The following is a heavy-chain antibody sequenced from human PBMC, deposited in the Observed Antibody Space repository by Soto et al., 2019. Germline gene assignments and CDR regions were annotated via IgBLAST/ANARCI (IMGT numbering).Heavy chain of an antibody. J-gene: IGHJ6*02. V-gene: IGHV3-53*01. CDR3: ARGGLVVSYGMDV. Sequence: RWSLRLSCAASGFTVSSNYMSWVRQAPGKGLEWVSVIYSGGSTYYADSVKGRFTISRDNSKNTLYLQMNSLRAEDTAVYYCARGGLVVSYGMDVWGQGTTVTVSS. CDR2: IYSGGST. CDR1: GFTVSSNY. D-gene: IGHD6-6*01.